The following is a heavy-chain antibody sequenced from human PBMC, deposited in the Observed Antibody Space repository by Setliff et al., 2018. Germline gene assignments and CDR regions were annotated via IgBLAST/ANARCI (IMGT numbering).Heavy chain of an antibody. Sequence: VSCKTSGYTFTNYGITWVRQAPGQGLEWMGWINNYNFNTQYAQKFQGRVTVTTDTSTTTAYMELSSLTSDDTATYYCAGVDVLTASPFWGQGTLVTVSS. CDR1: GYTFTNYG. CDR3: AGVDVLTASPF. V-gene: IGHV1-18*01. J-gene: IGHJ4*02. D-gene: IGHD3-9*01. CDR2: INNYNFNT.